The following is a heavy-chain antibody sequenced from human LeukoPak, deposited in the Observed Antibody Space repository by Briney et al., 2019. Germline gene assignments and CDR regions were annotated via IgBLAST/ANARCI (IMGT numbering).Heavy chain of an antibody. CDR1: GFTFSSYA. V-gene: IGHV3-30-3*01. Sequence: GGSLRLSCAASGFTFSSYAMHWVRQAPGKGLEWVAVISYDGSNKYYADSVKGRFTISRDNSKNTLYLQMNSLRAEDTAVYYCAKGSIVVVPAAGDFDYWGQGTLVTVSS. CDR3: AKGSIVVVPAAGDFDY. D-gene: IGHD2-2*01. CDR2: ISYDGSNK. J-gene: IGHJ4*02.